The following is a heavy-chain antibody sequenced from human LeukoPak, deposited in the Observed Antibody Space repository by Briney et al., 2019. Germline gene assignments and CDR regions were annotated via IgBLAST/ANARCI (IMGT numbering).Heavy chain of an antibody. Sequence: ASVRLSCTASGYTFTSYYIHWRRQAPGQGLELLGIIKPSAGSTKYAQNFQDRVKVTRDMSTSTVDMELSSLRSEDTAVYYCARDLGGSYFDYWGQGTPVTVSS. D-gene: IGHD1-26*01. CDR1: GYTFTSYY. J-gene: IGHJ4*02. CDR2: IKPSAGST. CDR3: ARDLGGSYFDY. V-gene: IGHV1-46*01.